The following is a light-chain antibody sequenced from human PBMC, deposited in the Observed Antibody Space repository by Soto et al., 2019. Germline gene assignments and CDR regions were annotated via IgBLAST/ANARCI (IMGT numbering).Light chain of an antibody. J-gene: IGKJ5*01. CDR3: QQYGSSPIT. CDR2: VAS. V-gene: IGKV3-20*01. CDR1: QSVSSNY. Sequence: EIVLTQSPGTLSLSPGERATLSCRASQSVSSNYLAWYQQKPGQAPRVLIYVASSRATGIPYRFSGSGSGTDFTLTISRLEPEDFAVYYCQQYGSSPITFGQGTRLEIK.